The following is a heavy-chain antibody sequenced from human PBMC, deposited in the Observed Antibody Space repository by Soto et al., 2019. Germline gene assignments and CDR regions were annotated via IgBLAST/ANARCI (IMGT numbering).Heavy chain of an antibody. Sequence: KTSETLSLTCAVYGGSFSGYYWSWTRQPPGKGLEWIGEINHSGSTNYNPSLKSRVTISVDTSKNQFSLKLSSVTAADTAAYYCAREHGLRGYSYGRSNWFDPWGQGTLVTVSS. V-gene: IGHV4-34*01. J-gene: IGHJ5*02. CDR1: GGSFSGYY. D-gene: IGHD5-18*01. CDR2: INHSGST. CDR3: AREHGLRGYSYGRSNWFDP.